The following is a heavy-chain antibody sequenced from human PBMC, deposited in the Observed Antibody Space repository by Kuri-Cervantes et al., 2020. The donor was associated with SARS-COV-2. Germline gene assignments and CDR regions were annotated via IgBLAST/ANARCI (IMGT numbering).Heavy chain of an antibody. V-gene: IGHV4-38-2*02. CDR1: GYSISSGYY. CDR3: ARDPYPAAYPLSYFDY. D-gene: IGHD6-13*01. J-gene: IGHJ4*02. Sequence: GSLRLSCAVSGYSISSGYYWGWIRQPPGKGLEWIGSIYYSGSTYYNPSLKSRVTISVDTSKNQFSLKLSSVTAADTAVYYCARDPYPAAYPLSYFDYWGQGTLVTVSS. CDR2: IYYSGST.